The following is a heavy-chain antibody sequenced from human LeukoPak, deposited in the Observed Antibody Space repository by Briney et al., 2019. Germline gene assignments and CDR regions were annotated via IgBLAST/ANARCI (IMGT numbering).Heavy chain of an antibody. CDR2: IIPIFGTA. D-gene: IGHD3-9*01. V-gene: IGHV1-69*13. CDR1: GGTFSSYA. Sequence: GASVKVSCKASGGTFSSYAISWVRQAPGQGLEWMGGIIPIFGTANYAQKFHGRVTITADESTSTAYMELSSLRSEDTAVYYCARSRYFDRGYYYYYGMDVWGKGTTVTVSS. J-gene: IGHJ6*04. CDR3: ARSRYFDRGYYYYYGMDV.